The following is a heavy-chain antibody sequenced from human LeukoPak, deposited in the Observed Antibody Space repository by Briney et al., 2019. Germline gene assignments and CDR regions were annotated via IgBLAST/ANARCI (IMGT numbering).Heavy chain of an antibody. V-gene: IGHV3-74*01. D-gene: IGHD2-2*01. CDR3: VRGVPVTPGIDY. Sequence: GGSLRLSCAASGFTFTNYCMHWVRQPPGKGLVWVSQICTDETTIRYADSVKGRFTISRDNAKNTLYLQMSSLRVEDTAVYYCVRGVPVTPGIDYWGQGTLVTVSS. J-gene: IGHJ4*02. CDR1: GFTFTNYC. CDR2: ICTDETTI.